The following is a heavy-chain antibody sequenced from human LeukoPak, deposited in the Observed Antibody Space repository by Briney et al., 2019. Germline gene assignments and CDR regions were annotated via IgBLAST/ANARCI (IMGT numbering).Heavy chain of an antibody. CDR3: GKASRRHCWDY. CDR2: MKQDGSEK. J-gene: IGHJ4*02. V-gene: IGHV3-7*01. D-gene: IGHD1-1*01. Sequence: AGGSLRLSCAASGFTFSTYWMTWVRQTPGKGLEWVANMKQDGSEKYYVDSVKGRFTISRDNAKNSLYLQMNSLRGEDTAVYYDGKASRRHCWDYWGQGTLVTVSS. CDR1: GFTFSTYW.